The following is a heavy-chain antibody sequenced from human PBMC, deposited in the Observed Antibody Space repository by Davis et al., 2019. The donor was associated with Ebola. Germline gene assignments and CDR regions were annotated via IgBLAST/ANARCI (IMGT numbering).Heavy chain of an antibody. Sequence: GESLKISCAASGFTFSDHYMDWVRQAPGKGLEWVGRTRNKANSYTTEYAASVKGRFTISRDDSKNSLYLQMNSLKTEDTAVYYCARASHGDSPPDYYYYGMDVWGQGTTVTVSS. J-gene: IGHJ6*02. CDR3: ARASHGDSPPDYYYYGMDV. CDR2: TRNKANSYTT. D-gene: IGHD4-17*01. CDR1: GFTFSDHY. V-gene: IGHV3-72*01.